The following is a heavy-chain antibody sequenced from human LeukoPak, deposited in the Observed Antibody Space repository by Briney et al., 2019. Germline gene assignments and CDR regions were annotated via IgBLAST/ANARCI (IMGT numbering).Heavy chain of an antibody. CDR3: AKDRVYTSGNRDAFDI. CDR1: IFAFSSFD. V-gene: IGHV3-30*02. J-gene: IGHJ3*02. D-gene: IGHD3-10*01. Sequence: GGSLRLSCAASIFAFSSFDMHWVRQAPGKGLEWVAFIRYDGGGDKYYADSVKGRFTISRDNSKNTLFLQMNSLRAEDTAVYYCAKDRVYTSGNRDAFDIWGQGTLVTVSS. CDR2: IRYDGGGDK.